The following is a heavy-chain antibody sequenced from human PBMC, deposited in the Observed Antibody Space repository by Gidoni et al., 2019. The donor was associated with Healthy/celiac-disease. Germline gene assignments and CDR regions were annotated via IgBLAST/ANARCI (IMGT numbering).Heavy chain of an antibody. Sequence: QVQLVQSGAEVKKPGASVKVSCKAAGYPFPSYGISWVRQSPGQGLEWMGWISAYNGNTNYAQKLQGRVTITTDTSTSTAYMELRSLRSDDTAVYYCARDRSGSYSLVDYYYYYVMDVWGQGTTVTVSS. CDR2: ISAYNGNT. CDR1: GYPFPSYG. CDR3: ARDRSGSYSLVDYYYYYVMDV. J-gene: IGHJ6*02. V-gene: IGHV1-18*04. D-gene: IGHD1-26*01.